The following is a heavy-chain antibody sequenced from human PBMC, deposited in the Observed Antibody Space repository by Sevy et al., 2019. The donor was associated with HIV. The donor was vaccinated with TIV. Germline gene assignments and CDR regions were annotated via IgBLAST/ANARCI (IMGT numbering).Heavy chain of an antibody. CDR2: ISGYNGNT. CDR3: ARAGAVLMVYAPDY. J-gene: IGHJ4*02. V-gene: IGHV1-18*01. CDR1: GYTFTSYG. D-gene: IGHD2-8*01. Sequence: ASVKVSCKASGYTFTSYGISWVRQAPGQGLEWMGWISGYNGNTNYAQKLQGRVTMTTETSTSTAYMELRSLRSDDTAVYYCARAGAVLMVYAPDYWGQGTLVTVSS.